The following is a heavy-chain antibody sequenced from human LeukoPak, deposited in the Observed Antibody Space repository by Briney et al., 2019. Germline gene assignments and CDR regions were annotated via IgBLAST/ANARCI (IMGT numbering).Heavy chain of an antibody. J-gene: IGHJ4*02. CDR1: SITFTKAW. CDR3: ATSITTPGAFDI. Sequence: GGSLRLSCAASSITFTKAWMNWVRQAPGKGLEWVARIVSETVGGRTDYAASVKGRFTISRDDSKSTLFLQMSSLKIVDTAVYYCATSITTPGAFDIWGQGVLVTVSS. CDR2: IVSETVGGRT. V-gene: IGHV3-15*07. D-gene: IGHD1-1*01.